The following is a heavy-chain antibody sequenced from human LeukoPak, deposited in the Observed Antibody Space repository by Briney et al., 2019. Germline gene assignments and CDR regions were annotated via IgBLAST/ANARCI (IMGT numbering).Heavy chain of an antibody. D-gene: IGHD3-10*01. V-gene: IGHV4-39*01. J-gene: IGHJ4*02. CDR3: ARQILWFGNYDY. Sequence: SETLSLTCTVSGGSISSGSYYWSWIRQPAGKGLEWIGSIYYSGSTYYNPSLKSRVTISVDTSKNQFSLKLSSVTAADTAVYYCARQILWFGNYDYWGQGTLVTVSS. CDR2: IYYSGST. CDR1: GGSISSGSYY.